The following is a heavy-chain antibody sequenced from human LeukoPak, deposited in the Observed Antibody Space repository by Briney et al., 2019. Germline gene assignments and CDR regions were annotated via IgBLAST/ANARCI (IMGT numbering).Heavy chain of an antibody. J-gene: IGHJ4*02. CDR3: ARSGVGYCTNGVCFVDY. D-gene: IGHD2-8*01. V-gene: IGHV3-20*04. CDR2: ISWNGGST. Sequence: GGSLRLSCAASGFTFDDYGMSWVRQAPGKGLEWVSGISWNGGSTGYADSVKGRFTTSRDNAKNSLYLQMNSLRAEDTALYYCARSGVGYCTNGVCFVDYWGQGTLVTVSS. CDR1: GFTFDDYG.